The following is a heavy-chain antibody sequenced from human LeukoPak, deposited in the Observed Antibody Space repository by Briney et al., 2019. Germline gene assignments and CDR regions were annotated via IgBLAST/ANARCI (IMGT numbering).Heavy chain of an antibody. CDR1: GFTFSSYA. CDR3: AKDSDYYYDNSRGPFYYY. CDR2: ISYDGSNK. Sequence: GGSLRLSCAASGFTFSSYAMHWVRQAPGKGLEWVAVISYDGSNKYYADSVKGRFTISRDNSKNTLYLQMNSLRAEDTAVYYCAKDSDYYYDNSRGPFYYYWGQGTLVTVSS. V-gene: IGHV3-30-3*01. J-gene: IGHJ4*02. D-gene: IGHD3-22*01.